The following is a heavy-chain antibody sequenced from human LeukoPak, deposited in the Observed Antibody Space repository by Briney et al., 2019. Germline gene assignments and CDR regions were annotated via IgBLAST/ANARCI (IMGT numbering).Heavy chain of an antibody. Sequence: GGSLRLSCAASGFTLSGYWMHWVRQAPGKGLEWVGFIRSKAYGGTTEYAASVKGRFTISRDDSKSIAYLQMNSLKTEDTAVYYCTREAPTVTIDYWGQGTLVTVSS. CDR3: TREAPTVTIDY. J-gene: IGHJ4*02. CDR2: IRSKAYGGTT. D-gene: IGHD4-17*01. V-gene: IGHV3-49*04. CDR1: GFTLSGYW.